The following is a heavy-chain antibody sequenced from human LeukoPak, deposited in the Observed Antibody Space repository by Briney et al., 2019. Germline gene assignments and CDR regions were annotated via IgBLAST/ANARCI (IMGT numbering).Heavy chain of an antibody. CDR1: GGSISSYY. CDR2: IYYSGST. D-gene: IGHD3-3*01. Sequence: KPSETLSLTCTVSGGSISSYYWSWIRQPPGKGLKWIGYIYYSGSTNYNPSLKSRVTISVDTSKNQFSLKLSSVTAADTAVYYCARGHRRTIFGVAPIDYWGQGTLVTVSS. CDR3: ARGHRRTIFGVAPIDY. J-gene: IGHJ4*02. V-gene: IGHV4-59*01.